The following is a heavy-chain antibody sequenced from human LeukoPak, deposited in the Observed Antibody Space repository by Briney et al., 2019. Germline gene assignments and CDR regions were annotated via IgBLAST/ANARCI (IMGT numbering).Heavy chain of an antibody. CDR3: ARGSEIVGASTGHWYFDL. CDR1: GFTFSRYE. D-gene: IGHD1-26*01. J-gene: IGHJ2*01. CDR2: ISSSGSTI. Sequence: PGGSLRLSCAASGFTFSRYEMNWVRQAPGKGLEWVSYISSSGSTIYYADSVKGRFTISRDNAKNSLYLQMNSLRAEDTAVYYCARGSEIVGASTGHWYFDLWGRGTLVTVSS. V-gene: IGHV3-48*03.